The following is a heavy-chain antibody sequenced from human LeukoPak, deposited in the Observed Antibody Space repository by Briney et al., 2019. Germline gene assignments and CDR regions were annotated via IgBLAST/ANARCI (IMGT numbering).Heavy chain of an antibody. CDR1: GYTFTGYY. CDR3: ARNRPTMVRGETLRYYYGMDV. V-gene: IGHV1-2*02. J-gene: IGHJ6*02. Sequence: ASVKVSCKASGYTFTGYYMHWVRQAPGQGLDWMGWINPNSGGTNYAQKFQGRVTMTRDTSISTAYMELSRLRSDDTAVYYCARNRPTMVRGETLRYYYGMDVWGQGTTVTVSS. CDR2: INPNSGGT. D-gene: IGHD3-10*01.